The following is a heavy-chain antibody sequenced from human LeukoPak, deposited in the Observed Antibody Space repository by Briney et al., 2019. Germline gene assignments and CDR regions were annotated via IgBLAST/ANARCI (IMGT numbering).Heavy chain of an antibody. CDR2: IIPIFGTA. V-gene: IGHV1-69*01. CDR1: GGTFSSYA. CDR3: ARLSVVVPAAHFGY. Sequence: ASVKVSCKASGGTFSSYAISWVRQAPGQGLEWMGGIIPIFGTANYAQKFQGRVTITADESTSTAYMELSSLRSEDTAVYYCARLSVVVPAAHFGYWGQGTLVTVSS. J-gene: IGHJ4*02. D-gene: IGHD2-2*01.